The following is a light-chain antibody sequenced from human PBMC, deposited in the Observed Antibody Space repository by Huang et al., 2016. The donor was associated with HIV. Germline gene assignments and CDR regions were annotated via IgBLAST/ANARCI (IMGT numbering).Light chain of an antibody. J-gene: IGKJ1*01. Sequence: IVMTQSPATLSVSPGERATLSCRASQSVSSNLAWYQQKPGQAHRLLLYGASTRATGIPARFSGSGSGTEFTLTISSLQSEDFAVYYCHQYNNWPPWTFGQGTKVEIK. CDR3: HQYNNWPPWT. CDR1: QSVSSN. V-gene: IGKV3-15*01. CDR2: GAS.